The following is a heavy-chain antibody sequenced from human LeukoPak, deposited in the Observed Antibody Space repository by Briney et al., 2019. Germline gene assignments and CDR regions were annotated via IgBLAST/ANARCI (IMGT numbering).Heavy chain of an antibody. J-gene: IGHJ4*02. CDR3: AKDRQGGITIFGVVVSDDY. CDR1: GFTFSSYG. V-gene: IGHV3-30*18. CDR2: ISYDGSNK. Sequence: GGSLRLSCAASGFTFSSYGMHWVRQAPGKGLEWVAVISYDGSNKYYADSVKGRFTISRDNSKNTLYLQMNSLRAEDTAVYYCAKDRQGGITIFGVVVSDDYWGQGTLVTVSS. D-gene: IGHD3-3*01.